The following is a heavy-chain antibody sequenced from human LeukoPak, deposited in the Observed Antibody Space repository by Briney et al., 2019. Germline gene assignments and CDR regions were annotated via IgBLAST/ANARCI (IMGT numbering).Heavy chain of an antibody. V-gene: IGHV5-51*01. CDR1: GFTFCDCS. J-gene: IGHJ6*03. CDR2: THSGDSDT. CDR3: ARHESLYYYDSSGYWYYYYYMDV. D-gene: IGHD3-22*01. Sequence: GGSLRLPCAASGFTFCDCSMNWVRQAPLKRMESMVITHSGDSDTRYSPSFQGQVTISADKSTSTADLQWSSLKASDTAMYYCARHESLYYYDSSGYWYYYYYMDVCGKGTTVTVSS.